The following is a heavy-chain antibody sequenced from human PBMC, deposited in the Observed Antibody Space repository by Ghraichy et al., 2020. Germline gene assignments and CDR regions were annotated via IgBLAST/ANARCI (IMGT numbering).Heavy chain of an antibody. CDR2: ISGSGGSI. V-gene: IGHV3-23*01. D-gene: IGHD1-26*01. Sequence: ETLSLTCAVSGLTFSNFAIAWVRQAPGKGLEWVSTISGSGGSIWYADSGKGRFIISRDNSRSTFYLQMNSLRAEDTAVYYCAKGKGSGSYVNWSFNIWGRGTPVAGSP. CDR3: AKGKGSGSYVNWSFNI. CDR1: GLTFSNFA. J-gene: IGHJ2*01.